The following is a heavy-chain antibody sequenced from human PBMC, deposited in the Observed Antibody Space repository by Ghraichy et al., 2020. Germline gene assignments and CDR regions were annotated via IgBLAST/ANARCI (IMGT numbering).Heavy chain of an antibody. CDR1: GGSFSGYY. D-gene: IGHD3-3*01. Sequence: SETLSLTCAVYGGSFSGYYWSWIRQPPGKGLEWIGEINHSGSTNYNPSLKSRVTISVDTSKNQFSLKLSSVTAADTAVYYCARGVLVYDFWSGYWRPDDAFDIWGQGTMVTVSS. CDR3: ARGVLVYDFWSGYWRPDDAFDI. V-gene: IGHV4-34*01. J-gene: IGHJ3*02. CDR2: INHSGST.